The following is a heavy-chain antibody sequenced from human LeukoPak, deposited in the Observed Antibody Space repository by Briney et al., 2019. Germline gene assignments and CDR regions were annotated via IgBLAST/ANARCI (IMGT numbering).Heavy chain of an antibody. J-gene: IGHJ4*02. CDR1: GFTVSSNY. V-gene: IGHV3-53*01. D-gene: IGHD5-24*01. CDR3: AREMATITRDYYFDY. Sequence: GGSLRLSCAASGFTVSSNYMSWVRQAPGKGLEWVSVIYSGGSTYYADSVKGRFTIPRDNSKNTLYLQMNSLRAEDTAVYYCAREMATITRDYYFDYWGQGTLVTVSS. CDR2: IYSGGST.